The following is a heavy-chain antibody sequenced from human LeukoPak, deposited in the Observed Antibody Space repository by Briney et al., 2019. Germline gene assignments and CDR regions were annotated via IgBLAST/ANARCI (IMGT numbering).Heavy chain of an antibody. CDR3: ARDLYQIVVVPHYFDY. Sequence: PGGSLRLSCAASGFTFSSYWMSWVRQAPGKGVEWVANIKQDGSEKYYVDSVKGRFTLSRDNDKNSLYLQMNSLRAEDTAVYYCARDLYQIVVVPHYFDYWGQGTLVTVSS. CDR1: GFTFSSYW. J-gene: IGHJ4*02. CDR2: IKQDGSEK. V-gene: IGHV3-7*01. D-gene: IGHD3-22*01.